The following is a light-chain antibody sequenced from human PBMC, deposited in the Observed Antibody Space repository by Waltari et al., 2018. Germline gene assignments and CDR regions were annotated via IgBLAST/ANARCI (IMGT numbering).Light chain of an antibody. CDR2: QDS. CDR3: QAWDSSTYVV. Sequence: SYELTQPPSVSVSPGPTASIPCSGDKLGDKYGCWYQQKPGQSPVLVIYQDSKRPSGIPERFSGSNSGNTATLTISGTQAMDEADYYCQAWDSSTYVVFGGGTKLTVL. J-gene: IGLJ2*01. V-gene: IGLV3-1*01. CDR1: KLGDKY.